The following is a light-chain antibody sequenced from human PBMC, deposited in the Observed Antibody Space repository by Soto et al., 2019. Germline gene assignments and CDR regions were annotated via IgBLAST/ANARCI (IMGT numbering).Light chain of an antibody. V-gene: IGLV2-23*01. Sequence: QSALTQPASVSGSPGQSITISCTGTSSDVGCYNLVSWYQQYPGKAPKLMIYEGSKRPSGVSNRFSGSKSGNTASLTISGLQAEDEADYYCCSYAGSSTLVFGGGTKVTVL. CDR2: EGS. J-gene: IGLJ2*01. CDR1: SSDVGCYNL. CDR3: CSYAGSSTLV.